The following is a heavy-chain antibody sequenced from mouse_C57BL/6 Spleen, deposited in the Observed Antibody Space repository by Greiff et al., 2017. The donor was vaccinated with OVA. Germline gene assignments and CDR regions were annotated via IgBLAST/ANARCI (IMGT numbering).Heavy chain of an antibody. CDR2: IWSDGST. V-gene: IGHV2-6-1*01. CDR1: GFSLTSYG. D-gene: IGHD1-1*01. Sequence: QVQLKQSGPGLVAPSQSLSITCTVSGFSLTSYGVHWVRQPPGKGLEWLVVIWSDGSTTYNSALKSRLSISKDNSKSQVFLKMNSLQTDDTAMYYCARHSASYGSSFYWYFDVWGTGTTVTVSS. J-gene: IGHJ1*03. CDR3: ARHSASYGSSFYWYFDV.